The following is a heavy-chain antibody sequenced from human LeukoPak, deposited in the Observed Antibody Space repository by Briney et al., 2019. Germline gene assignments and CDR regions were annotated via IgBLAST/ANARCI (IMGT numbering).Heavy chain of an antibody. Sequence: PSGTLSLTCAVSGVSISSYYWSWIRQPPGKGLEWIGYIYYSGSTNYNPSLKSRVTISVDTSKNQFSLKLSSVTAADTAVYYCARDSYSYGYLDYWGQGTLVTVSS. D-gene: IGHD5-18*01. CDR1: GVSISSYY. CDR3: ARDSYSYGYLDY. CDR2: IYYSGST. J-gene: IGHJ4*02. V-gene: IGHV4-59*01.